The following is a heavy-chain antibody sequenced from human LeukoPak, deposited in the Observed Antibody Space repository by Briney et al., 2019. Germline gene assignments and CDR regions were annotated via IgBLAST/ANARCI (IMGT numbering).Heavy chain of an antibody. D-gene: IGHD6-6*01. CDR1: GGSISSYY. CDR2: IYYSGST. V-gene: IGHV4-59*01. Sequence: SETLSLTCTVSGGSISSYYWSWIRQPPGKGLEWIGYIYYSGSTNYNPSLKSRVTISVDTSKNQFSLKLSSVTAADTAVYYCARSIAAPPRGRRNWFDPWGQGTLVTVSS. CDR3: ARSIAAPPRGRRNWFDP. J-gene: IGHJ5*02.